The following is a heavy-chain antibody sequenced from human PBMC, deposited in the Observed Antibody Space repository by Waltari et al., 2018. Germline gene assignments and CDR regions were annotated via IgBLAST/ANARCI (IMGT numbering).Heavy chain of an antibody. D-gene: IGHD2-8*01. CDR3: ARASGTVYCTPNDY. Sequence: QVQLVQSGAEVKQPGASVKVSCKASGYTFTTYGVTWVRQAPGQGLEWMGWISGYNGNTNYAQKLQGRVTMTTDTSTSTAYMELRSLRSDDTAVYYCARASGTVYCTPNDYWGQGSLVTVSS. CDR1: GYTFTTYG. J-gene: IGHJ4*02. V-gene: IGHV1-18*01. CDR2: ISGYNGNT.